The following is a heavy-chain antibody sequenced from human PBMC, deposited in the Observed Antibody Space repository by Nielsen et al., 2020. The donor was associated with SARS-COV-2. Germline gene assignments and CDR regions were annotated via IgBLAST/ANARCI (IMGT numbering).Heavy chain of an antibody. D-gene: IGHD6-13*01. CDR3: VRDKIIVAAGSGAFDV. V-gene: IGHV3-23*01. J-gene: IGHJ3*01. Sequence: GVLKISCAPSGSTFSYFAMSWVRQAPGKGLEWVSDINTSDGNTYYADSVKGRFTISRDTSNTLYLQMNSLRAEDTALYYCVRDKIIVAAGSGAFDVWGQGTMVTVSS. CDR1: GSTFSYFA. CDR2: INTSDGNT.